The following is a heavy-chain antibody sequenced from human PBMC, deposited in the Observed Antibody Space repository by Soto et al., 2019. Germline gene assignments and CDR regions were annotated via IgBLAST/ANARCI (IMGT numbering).Heavy chain of an antibody. V-gene: IGHV4-34*01. CDR3: AREHAWYFAVDY. CDR2: INHSGST. Sequence: QVQLQQWGAGLLKPSETLSLTCAVYGGSFSGYYWSWIRQPPGKGLEWIGEINHSGSTNYNPSLKSRVTISVDTSKNQFSLKLSSVIAADTAVYYCAREHAWYFAVDYWGQGTLVTVSS. J-gene: IGHJ4*02. CDR1: GGSFSGYY. D-gene: IGHD6-13*01.